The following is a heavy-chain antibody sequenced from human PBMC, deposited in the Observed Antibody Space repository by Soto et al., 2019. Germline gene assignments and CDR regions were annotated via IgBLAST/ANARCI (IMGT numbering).Heavy chain of an antibody. CDR3: AKENENYHSGVDY. J-gene: IGHJ4*02. D-gene: IGHD1-7*01. V-gene: IGHV3-23*01. Sequence: EVQVLESGGGLVQPGGSLRLSCAASGFTFRNYAMSWVRQAPGKGLEWVSVISGNGGSTYYADSVKGRFTISRDNSKNTLYVQMYSLRADDTAVYYCAKENENYHSGVDYWGQGTLVTVSS. CDR1: GFTFRNYA. CDR2: ISGNGGST.